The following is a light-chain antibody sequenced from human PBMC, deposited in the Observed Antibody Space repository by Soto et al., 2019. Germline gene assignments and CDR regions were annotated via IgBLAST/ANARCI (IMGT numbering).Light chain of an antibody. CDR1: RSDIGGYDH. CDR2: EVS. J-gene: IGLJ1*01. Sequence: SVLTQPASVSGSPGQSITISCTGTRSDIGGYDHVSWYQHHPGKVPKLIIFEVSNRPSGVSARFSASKSGNTASLTISGLQTEDEAHYYCASFTSRSALVFGSGTKVTV. V-gene: IGLV2-14*01. CDR3: ASFTSRSALV.